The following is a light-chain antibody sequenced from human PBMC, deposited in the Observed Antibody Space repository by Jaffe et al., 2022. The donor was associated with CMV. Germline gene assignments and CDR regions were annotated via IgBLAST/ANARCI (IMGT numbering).Light chain of an antibody. CDR2: GAS. CDR3: QQYVTSPPGYT. J-gene: IGKJ2*01. V-gene: IGKV3-20*01. Sequence: EIVLTQSPGTLSLSPGERATLSCRTSQSVSSIYLAWYQQKPGQAPRLLIYGASSRATGIPDRFSGSGSGTDFTLTISRLEPEDFAVYYCQQYVTSPPGYTFGQGTKLEIK. CDR1: QSVSSIY.